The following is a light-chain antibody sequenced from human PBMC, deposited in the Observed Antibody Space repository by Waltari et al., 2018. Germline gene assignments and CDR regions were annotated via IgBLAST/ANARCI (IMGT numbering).Light chain of an antibody. J-gene: IGKJ5*01. Sequence: EIVLTQSPATLSLSPGERATLSCRASQSVSSFLAWYQQKPGHTPRPLIYDASNRATGIPARFSGSGSGTDFTLTISSLEPEDFAVYYCQQRITWPITFGQGTRLGVK. CDR3: QQRITWPIT. CDR2: DAS. V-gene: IGKV3-11*01. CDR1: QSVSSF.